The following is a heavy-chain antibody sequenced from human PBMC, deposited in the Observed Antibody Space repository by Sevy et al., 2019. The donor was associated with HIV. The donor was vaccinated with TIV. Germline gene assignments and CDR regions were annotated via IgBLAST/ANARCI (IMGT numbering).Heavy chain of an antibody. V-gene: IGHV6-1*01. CDR3: ARVSCGSYCGPYFDS. J-gene: IGHJ4*02. CDR1: GDSVSSNSAA. D-gene: IGHD1-26*01. CDR2: TYYRSKWYF. Sequence: KQSQTLSLTCAISGDSVSSNSAAWNWIRQSPSRGLEWLGRTYYRSKWYFNYAESVKSRMTINPDTSKNQFSLHLNSVTPEDTAVYYCARVSCGSYCGPYFDSWGQGILVTVSS.